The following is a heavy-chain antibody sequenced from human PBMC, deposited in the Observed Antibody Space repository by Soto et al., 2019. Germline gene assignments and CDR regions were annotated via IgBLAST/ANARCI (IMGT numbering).Heavy chain of an antibody. J-gene: IGHJ6*02. CDR1: GYTFTSYV. Sequence: QVQLVQSGAEVKKPGASVKVSCRASGYTFTSYVISWVRQAPAQGLEWMGWISAYNGNTNFAQKLQGRVTMTTDPSTSTAYMELRSLRSDDTAVYYCARVVATVAGPYGMDVWGQGTTVTVSS. CDR2: ISAYNGNT. CDR3: ARVVATVAGPYGMDV. D-gene: IGHD6-19*01. V-gene: IGHV1-18*01.